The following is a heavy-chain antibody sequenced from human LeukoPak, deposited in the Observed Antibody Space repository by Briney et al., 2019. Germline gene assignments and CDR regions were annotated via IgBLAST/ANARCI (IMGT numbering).Heavy chain of an antibody. D-gene: IGHD3-22*01. V-gene: IGHV3-48*01. CDR3: ARDLGDSSGYYLRHYYYYMDV. CDR2: ISSSSSTI. J-gene: IGHJ6*03. Sequence: GGSLRLSCAASGFTFSSYSMNWVRQAPGKGLEWVSYISSSSSTIYYADSVKGRFTISRDNAKNSLYLQMNSLRAEDTAVYYCARDLGDSSGYYLRHYYYYMDVWGKGTTVTVSS. CDR1: GFTFSSYS.